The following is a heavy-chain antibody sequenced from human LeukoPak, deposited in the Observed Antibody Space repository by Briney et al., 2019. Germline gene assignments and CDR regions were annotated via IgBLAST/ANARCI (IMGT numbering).Heavy chain of an antibody. J-gene: IGHJ5*02. Sequence: PSETLSLTCTVSGVSISSGSYYWSWIRQPAGKGLEWIGRIYTSGSTNYNPSLKSRVTISVDTSKNQFSLKLSSVTAADTAVYYCARLNPPRWFDPWGQGTLVTVSS. CDR1: GVSISSGSYY. CDR2: IYTSGST. CDR3: ARLNPPRWFDP. V-gene: IGHV4-61*02.